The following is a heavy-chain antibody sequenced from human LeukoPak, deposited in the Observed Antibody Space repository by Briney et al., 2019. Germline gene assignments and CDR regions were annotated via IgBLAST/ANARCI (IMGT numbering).Heavy chain of an antibody. Sequence: GGSLRLSCAASGFTFSSYWMHWVRQAPGKGLMWVSRINSDGSITNYADSVKGRFSISRDNAKNTLYVELNSLRAEDTAVYYCAKLGFDSSGSHSLVDYWGQGTPVTVSS. J-gene: IGHJ4*02. V-gene: IGHV3-74*01. D-gene: IGHD3-22*01. CDR3: AKLGFDSSGSHSLVDY. CDR1: GFTFSSYW. CDR2: INSDGSIT.